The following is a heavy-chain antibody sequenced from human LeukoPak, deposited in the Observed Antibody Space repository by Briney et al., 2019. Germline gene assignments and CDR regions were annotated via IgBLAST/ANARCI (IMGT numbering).Heavy chain of an antibody. J-gene: IGHJ5*01. CDR2: LYHSGSR. Sequence: PSETLSLTCTVTGSSISTGYYWGWFRQTPGKGLEWIGSLYHSGSRYYNPSLKSRVTISVDTSKNEFSLKLNSVTAADSGVYYCARFNPESDFWGHGTRVTVSS. CDR1: GSSISTGYY. V-gene: IGHV4-38-2*02. CDR3: ARFNPESDF.